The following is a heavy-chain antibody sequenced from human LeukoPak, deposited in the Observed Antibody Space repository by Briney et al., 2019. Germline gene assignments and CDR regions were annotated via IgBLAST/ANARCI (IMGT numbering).Heavy chain of an antibody. CDR3: ARDSVRGYSGYDGWFDP. D-gene: IGHD5-12*01. J-gene: IGHJ5*02. CDR2: MSSGSSFI. Sequence: PGGSLRLSCAASGFTFSTYSMNWVRQAPGKGLEWVSSMSSGSSFIYYADSVKGRFTISRDNAKNSLYLQMNSLRAEDTAVYYCARDSVRGYSGYDGWFDPWGQGTLVTVSS. CDR1: GFTFSTYS. V-gene: IGHV3-21*01.